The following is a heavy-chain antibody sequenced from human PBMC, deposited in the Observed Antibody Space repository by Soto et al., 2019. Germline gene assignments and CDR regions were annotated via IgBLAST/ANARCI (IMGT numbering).Heavy chain of an antibody. V-gene: IGHV2-26*01. CDR2: IFSNDEK. D-gene: IGHD6-13*01. CDR1: GLSLSNARIG. Sequence: GSGPTLVNPPDTLKLTCNVSGLSLSNARIGVSWLRQPPGKALEWLAHIFSNDEKSYSTSLKSRLTISKDTSKSQVVLTMTNMDPVDTATYYCARIEQEENWFDPWGQGTLVTVSS. CDR3: ARIEQEENWFDP. J-gene: IGHJ5*02.